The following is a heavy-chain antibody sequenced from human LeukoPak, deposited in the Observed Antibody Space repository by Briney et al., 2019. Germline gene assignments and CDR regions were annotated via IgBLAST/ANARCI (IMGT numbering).Heavy chain of an antibody. D-gene: IGHD3-10*01. J-gene: IGHJ6*03. CDR3: ARVRSGYYYYMDV. CDR1: GGSISSYY. Sequence: SETLSLTCTVSGGSISSYYWSWIRQPPGKGLERIGYIYYSGSTNYNPSLKSRVTISVDTSKNQFSLKLSSVTAADTAVYYCARVRSGYYYYMDVWGKGTTVTISS. V-gene: IGHV4-59*01. CDR2: IYYSGST.